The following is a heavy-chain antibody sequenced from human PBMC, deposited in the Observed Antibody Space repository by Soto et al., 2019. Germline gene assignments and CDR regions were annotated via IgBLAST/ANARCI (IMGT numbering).Heavy chain of an antibody. CDR3: VSSMAPRPGDYFVY. Sequence: GGSLRLSCAASGFTFSSYWMSWVRQAPGKGLEWVANIKEDGSAEFYVGSVKGRFTISRDNAKNSLYLQMNSLTAEDTAVYYCVSSMAPRPGDYFVYRGKATLVTVS. CDR1: GFTFSSYW. J-gene: IGHJ4*02. V-gene: IGHV3-7*01. CDR2: IKEDGSAE. D-gene: IGHD6-6*01.